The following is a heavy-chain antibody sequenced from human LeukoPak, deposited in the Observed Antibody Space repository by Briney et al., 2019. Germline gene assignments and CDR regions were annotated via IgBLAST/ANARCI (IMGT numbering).Heavy chain of an antibody. V-gene: IGHV3-48*04. CDR3: ARTWSYDRLRSLYYFDY. CDR2: ISSSSSTI. D-gene: IGHD3-22*01. J-gene: IGHJ4*02. Sequence: SGGSLRLSCAASGFTFSSYSMNWVRQAPGKGLEWVSYISSSSSTIYYADSVKGRFTISRDNAKNSLYLQMNSLRAEDTAVYYCARTWSYDRLRSLYYFDYWGQGTLVTVSS. CDR1: GFTFSSYS.